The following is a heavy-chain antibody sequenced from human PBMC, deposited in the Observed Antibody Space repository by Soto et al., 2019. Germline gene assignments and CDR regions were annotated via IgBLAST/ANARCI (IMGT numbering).Heavy chain of an antibody. V-gene: IGHV1-69*06. D-gene: IGHD2-2*02. Sequence: QVQLVQSGAEVKTPGSSLNVSCTVSGSRFSNYVISWLRQAHGHGLEWLGRIIPIFNSTQYAQKFQGRVTITADKSTNTAALERSSLRSDDTAVYYCAREGRGKKAGYNGLVSLGYWGQGTLVTVSS. J-gene: IGHJ4*02. CDR3: AREGRGKKAGYNGLVSLGY. CDR1: GSRFSNYV. CDR2: IIPIFNST.